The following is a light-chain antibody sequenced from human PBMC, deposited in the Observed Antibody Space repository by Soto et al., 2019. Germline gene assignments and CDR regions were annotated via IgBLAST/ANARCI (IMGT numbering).Light chain of an antibody. CDR3: QQYNNWPRAT. J-gene: IGKJ4*01. Sequence: EIELTQSPCTLSLSPGERATLSCRASQSVSSGLLACYQHKPGQAPSLLIFDASRRATGIPDRFSGSGSGTEFNLTISSLQSEDFGVYYCQQYNNWPRATFGGRTKVDIK. CDR2: DAS. CDR1: QSVSSGL. V-gene: IGKV3D-15*01.